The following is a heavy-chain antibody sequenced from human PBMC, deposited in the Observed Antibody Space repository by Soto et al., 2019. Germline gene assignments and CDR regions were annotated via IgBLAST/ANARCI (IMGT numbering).Heavy chain of an antibody. CDR2: ISYDGSNK. CDR3: ARDVNSSGWYRRGNYYYGMDV. J-gene: IGHJ6*02. D-gene: IGHD6-19*01. V-gene: IGHV3-30-3*01. Sequence: GGSLRLSCAASGFTFSSYAMHWVRQAPGKGLEWVAVISYDGSNKYYADSVKGRFTISRDNSKNTLYLQMNSLRAEDTAVYYCARDVNSSGWYRRGNYYYGMDVWGQGTTVTVSS. CDR1: GFTFSSYA.